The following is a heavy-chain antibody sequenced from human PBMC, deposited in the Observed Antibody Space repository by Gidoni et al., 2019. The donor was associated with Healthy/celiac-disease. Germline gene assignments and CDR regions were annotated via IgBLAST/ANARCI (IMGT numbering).Heavy chain of an antibody. CDR3: AKEDCSSTSCYDGVIYGMDV. CDR2: SSGSGGST. J-gene: IGHJ6*02. CDR1: GFPFPSYA. V-gene: IGHV3-23*01. Sequence: EVQLLESGGGLVQPGGSLRLPCAAPGFPFPSYALCWVRQAPGQGMEWVSASSGSGGSTYYADSVKGRFTISRDNSKNTLYLQMNSLRAEDTAVYYCAKEDCSSTSCYDGVIYGMDVWGQGTTVTVSS. D-gene: IGHD2-2*01.